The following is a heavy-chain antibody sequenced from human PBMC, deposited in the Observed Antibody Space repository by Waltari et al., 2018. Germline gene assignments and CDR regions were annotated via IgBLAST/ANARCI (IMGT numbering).Heavy chain of an antibody. J-gene: IGHJ3*02. CDR1: GGTFSSYT. V-gene: IGHV1-69*02. D-gene: IGHD7-27*01. CDR2: IIPILGIA. Sequence: QVQLVQSGAEVKKPGSSVKVSCKASGGTFSSYTIRWVRQAPGQGLEWMGRIIPILGIANYAQKFQGRVTITADKSTSTAYMELSSLRSEDTAVYYCARGRTGDRGVAFDIWGQGTMVTVSS. CDR3: ARGRTGDRGVAFDI.